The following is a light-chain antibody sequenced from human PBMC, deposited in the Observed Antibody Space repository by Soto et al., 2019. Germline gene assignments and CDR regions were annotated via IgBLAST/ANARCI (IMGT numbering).Light chain of an antibody. V-gene: IGKV3-11*01. CDR1: QSVSSY. CDR2: DAS. J-gene: IGKJ5*01. CDR3: QQRSNWPIT. Sequence: EIVLTQSPATLSLSPGERATLSCRASQSVSSYLAWYQQKPGQAPRLLIYDASNRATGIPARFSGSGSGTDFTPTISTLEPEDFAVYYGQQRSNWPITFGQGTRLEIK.